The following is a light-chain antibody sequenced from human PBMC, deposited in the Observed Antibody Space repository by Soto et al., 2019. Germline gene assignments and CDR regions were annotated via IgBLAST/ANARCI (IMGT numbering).Light chain of an antibody. CDR2: DAS. Sequence: EIVMTQSPATLSVSPGERATLSCRASQRVSSSLAWYQQKPGQAPRLLVYDASTRATGVPARFSGSGSGTEFTLTISSLQSEDSAVYYCQQYKNWLALTFGGGTKADIK. V-gene: IGKV3-15*01. CDR3: QQYKNWLALT. CDR1: QRVSSS. J-gene: IGKJ4*01.